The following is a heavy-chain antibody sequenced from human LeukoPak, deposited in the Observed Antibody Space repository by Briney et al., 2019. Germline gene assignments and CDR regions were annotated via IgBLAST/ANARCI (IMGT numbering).Heavy chain of an antibody. D-gene: IGHD4/OR15-4a*01. CDR1: GGSFSGYY. CDR2: INHSGST. CDR3: ARQPRRLVLRAHAFDI. Sequence: SETLSLTCAVYGGSFSGYYWSWIRQPPGKGLEWIGEINHSGSTNYNPSLKSRVTISVDTSKNQFSLKLSSVTAAGTAVYYCARQPRRLVLRAHAFDIWGQGTMATVSS. V-gene: IGHV4-34*01. J-gene: IGHJ3*02.